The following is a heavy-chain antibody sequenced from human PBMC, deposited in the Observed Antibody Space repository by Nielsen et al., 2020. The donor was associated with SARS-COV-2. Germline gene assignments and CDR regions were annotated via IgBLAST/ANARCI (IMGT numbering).Heavy chain of an antibody. CDR2: IYYSGST. D-gene: IGHD3-22*01. Sequence: SETLSLTCTVSGGSISSGGYYWSWIRQHPGKGLEWIGYIYYSGSTYYNPSLKSRVTISVDTSKNQFSLKLSSVTAADTAVYYCARDRIVVVTNNYYYYGMDVWGQGTTVTVSS. V-gene: IGHV4-31*03. CDR1: GGSISSGGYY. J-gene: IGHJ6*02. CDR3: ARDRIVVVTNNYYYYGMDV.